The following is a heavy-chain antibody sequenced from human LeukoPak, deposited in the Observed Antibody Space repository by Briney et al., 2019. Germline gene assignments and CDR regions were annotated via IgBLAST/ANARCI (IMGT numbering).Heavy chain of an antibody. Sequence: ASVKVSCKASGYTFTGYYMHWVRQAPGQGLEWMGWINPNSGGTNYAQKFQGRVTMTRDTSISTAYMELSRLRSDDTAVHYCARGSQSPTPFYYYYGMDVWGQGTTVTVSS. CDR3: ARGSQSPTPFYYYYGMDV. V-gene: IGHV1-2*02. J-gene: IGHJ6*02. CDR1: GYTFTGYY. CDR2: INPNSGGT.